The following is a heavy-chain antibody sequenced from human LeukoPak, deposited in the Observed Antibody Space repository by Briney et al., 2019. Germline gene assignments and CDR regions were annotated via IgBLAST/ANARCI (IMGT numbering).Heavy chain of an antibody. CDR3: AREGGTTATYNWFDP. J-gene: IGHJ5*02. D-gene: IGHD4-17*01. Sequence: GASVKVSCKASGYTFTGYYMHWVRQAPGQGLEWMGWINPNSGGTKYGEKFEGRVTMTRDTSISTAYMELSRLTSDDTAVYYCAREGGTTATYNWFDPWGQGTLVTVSS. V-gene: IGHV1-2*02. CDR2: INPNSGGT. CDR1: GYTFTGYY.